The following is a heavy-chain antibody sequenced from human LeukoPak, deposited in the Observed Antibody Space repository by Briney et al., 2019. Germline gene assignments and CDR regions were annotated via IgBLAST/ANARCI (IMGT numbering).Heavy chain of an antibody. V-gene: IGHV3-23*01. J-gene: IGHJ3*01. Sequence: GGSLRLSCAASGFTFSDSAMTWVRQAPGKGLEWVSLISFSGDSIYYADSVRGRFTISRDNSKDSLYLQMSSLRAEDTAIYYCARDIQLSTWGLGTMVSVSS. CDR1: GFTFSDSA. CDR3: ARDIQLST. D-gene: IGHD5-24*01. CDR2: ISFSGDSI.